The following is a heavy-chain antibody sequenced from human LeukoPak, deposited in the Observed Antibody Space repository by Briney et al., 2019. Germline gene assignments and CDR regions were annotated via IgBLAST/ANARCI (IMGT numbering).Heavy chain of an antibody. CDR1: GFTFSGSA. Sequence: GGSLRPSCAAYGFTFSGSAVHWVRQSSGKGLEWVGHIDKKDNLYATAYAESVKGRFTISRDDSKDTAFLHMDSLKTEDTALYYCTRDRGTYNWFDPWGQGTLVTVSS. CDR3: TRDRGTYNWFDP. J-gene: IGHJ5*02. V-gene: IGHV3-73*01. D-gene: IGHD2-15*01. CDR2: IDKKDNLYAT.